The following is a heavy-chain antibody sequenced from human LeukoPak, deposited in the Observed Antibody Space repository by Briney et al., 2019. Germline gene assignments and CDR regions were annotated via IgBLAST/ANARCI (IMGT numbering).Heavy chain of an antibody. D-gene: IGHD4-17*01. J-gene: IGHJ4*02. V-gene: IGHV4-59*08. CDR2: IYYSGST. CDR1: GGSISSYY. Sequence: SETLPLTCTVSGGSISSYYWSWIRQPPGKGLEWIGYIYYSGSTNYNPSLKSRVTISVDTSKNQFSLKLSSVTAADTAVYYCARRWNGDDGLDYWGQGTLVTVSS. CDR3: ARRWNGDDGLDY.